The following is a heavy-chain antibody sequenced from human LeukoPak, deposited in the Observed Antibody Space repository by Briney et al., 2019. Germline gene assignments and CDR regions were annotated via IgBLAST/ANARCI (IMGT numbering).Heavy chain of an antibody. CDR1: GFTFSSYS. CDR3: ARDPRLYSSGSGY. J-gene: IGHJ4*02. V-gene: IGHV3-21*01. CDR2: ISSSGSYI. D-gene: IGHD6-19*01. Sequence: PGGSLRLSCAPSGFTFSSYSMNWVRQAPGKGLEWVSSISSSGSYICYADSVKGRFSISRDNAKNSLYLQMNRLTAEDTAVYYCARDPRLYSSGSGYWGQGTLVTVSS.